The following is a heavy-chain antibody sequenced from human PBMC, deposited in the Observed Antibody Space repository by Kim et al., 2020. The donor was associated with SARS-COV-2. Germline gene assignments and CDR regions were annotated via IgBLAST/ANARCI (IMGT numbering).Heavy chain of an antibody. CDR3: AGRDRMGYWYFDV. CDR1: GYSFTSYW. D-gene: IGHD2-15*01. V-gene: IGHV5-51*01. J-gene: IGHJ2*01. Sequence: GESLKISCKGSGYSFTSYWIGWVRQMPGKGLEWMGIIYPGDSDTRYSPSFQGQVTISADKSISTAYLQWSSLKAPDTGMYYCAGRDRMGYWYFDVWGRGTLVTVSS. CDR2: IYPGDSDT.